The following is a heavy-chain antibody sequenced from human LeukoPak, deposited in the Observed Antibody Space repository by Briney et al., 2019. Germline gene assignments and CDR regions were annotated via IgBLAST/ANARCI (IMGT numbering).Heavy chain of an antibody. V-gene: IGHV3-20*04. Sequence: GGSLRLSCAASGFTFDDYGMNWVRQAPGKGLEWVSGINWNGGNTAYADSVKGRFTISRDNAKNSLYLQMSSLRAEDTAVYYCAREGYNYGEYYFDYWGQGTPVTVSS. CDR1: GFTFDDYG. D-gene: IGHD5-18*01. J-gene: IGHJ4*02. CDR2: INWNGGNT. CDR3: AREGYNYGEYYFDY.